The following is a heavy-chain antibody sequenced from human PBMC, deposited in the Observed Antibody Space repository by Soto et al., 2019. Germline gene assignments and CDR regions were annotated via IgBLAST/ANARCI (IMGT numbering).Heavy chain of an antibody. CDR2: ISYDGSNK. CDR1: GFTFSSYG. V-gene: IGHV3-30*18. D-gene: IGHD5-18*01. J-gene: IGHJ4*02. Sequence: PGGSLRLSCAASGFTFSSYGMHWVRQAPGKGLEWVAVISYDGSNKYYADSVKGRFTISRDNSKNTLYLQMNSLRAEDTAVYYCAKGLAYPTWIKLWPHWGAYWGQGTLVTVSS. CDR3: AKGLAYPTWIKLWPHWGAY.